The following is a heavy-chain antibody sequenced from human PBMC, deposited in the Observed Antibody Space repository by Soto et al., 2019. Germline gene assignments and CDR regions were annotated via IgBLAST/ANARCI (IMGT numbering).Heavy chain of an antibody. CDR1: GDAISTFY. J-gene: IGHJ4*02. D-gene: IGHD3-10*01. CDR2: ISNSGNI. V-gene: IGHV4-59*01. CDR3: ARASGDLRDFDY. Sequence: SETLSLTCAVAGDAISTFYWSWIRQPPGKGLEWIGYISNSGNIKYNPSLKSRVTLSVDTSKNRISLKLSSMTAADTAVYYCARASGDLRDFDYWGQGTLVTVSS.